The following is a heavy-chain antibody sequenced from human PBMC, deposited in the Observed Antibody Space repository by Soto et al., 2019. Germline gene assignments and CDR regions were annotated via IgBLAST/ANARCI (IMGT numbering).Heavy chain of an antibody. J-gene: IGHJ4*02. D-gene: IGHD1-26*01. CDR1: GFTFSSYA. CDR2: ISGSGDST. Sequence: GGSLRLSCAASGFTFSSYAMSWVRQAQGKGLEWVSAISGSGDSTYYADSVKGRFTISRDNSKNTLYLQMNSLRAEDTAVYYCAKMWGSYPSYYYFDYWGQGTLVTVSS. CDR3: AKMWGSYPSYYYFDY. V-gene: IGHV3-23*01.